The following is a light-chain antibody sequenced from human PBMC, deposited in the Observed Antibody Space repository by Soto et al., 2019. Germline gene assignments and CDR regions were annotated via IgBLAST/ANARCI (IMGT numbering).Light chain of an antibody. CDR1: SSDVGGYNF. V-gene: IGLV2-14*03. CDR2: DVS. CDR3: SSYTSSSPVI. Sequence: QSALTQPASVSGSPGQSITISCTGTSSDVGGYNFVSWYQQHPGKAPKFIIYDVSNRPSGVSNRFSGSRSGNTASLTISGLQAEDEADYYCSSYTSSSPVIFGGGTKLTVL. J-gene: IGLJ2*01.